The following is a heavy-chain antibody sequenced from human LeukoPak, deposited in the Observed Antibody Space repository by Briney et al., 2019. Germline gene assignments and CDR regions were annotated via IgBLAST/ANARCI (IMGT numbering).Heavy chain of an antibody. CDR1: GGSISSYY. D-gene: IGHD3-22*01. V-gene: IGHV4-59*08. CDR2: IYHSGST. Sequence: PSETLSLTCTVSGGSISSYYCSWIRQPPGKGLEWIGSIYHSGSTYYNPSLKSRVTISVDTSKNQFSLKLSSVTAADTAVYYCARNQHYYDSSGFDYWGQGTLVTVSS. J-gene: IGHJ4*02. CDR3: ARNQHYYDSSGFDY.